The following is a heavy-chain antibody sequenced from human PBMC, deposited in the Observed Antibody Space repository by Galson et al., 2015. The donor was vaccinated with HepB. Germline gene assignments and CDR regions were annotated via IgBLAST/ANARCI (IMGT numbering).Heavy chain of an antibody. Sequence: SLRLSCAVSGFTLSRFAIHWIRQAPGKGLEWVAVMSNEGTYLYFIESVTDRFSLSRDNSKNTVHLQMSDLRPEDTGLYFCARQRQPGKAVAGTLDLWGLGTRVTVSS. CDR1: GFTLSRFA. D-gene: IGHD6-19*01. CDR3: ARQRQPGKAVAGTLDL. V-gene: IGHV3-30*04. J-gene: IGHJ4*01. CDR2: MSNEGTYL.